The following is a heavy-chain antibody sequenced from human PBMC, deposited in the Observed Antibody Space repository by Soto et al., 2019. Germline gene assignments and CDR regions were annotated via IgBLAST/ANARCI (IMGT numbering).Heavy chain of an antibody. CDR2: ISGSGVST. Sequence: EVELLESGGGLSPPGGSLRLSCAASGFIFRSTAMAWVRQAPGKGLAWVSHISGSGVSTYFSDSVKGRFTISRDNSNNTLYLQMNSLRAEDTAVYFCAAVMGSDYDYVWGSLTFDDWGQGTLVTVSS. J-gene: IGHJ4*02. V-gene: IGHV3-23*01. CDR3: AAVMGSDYDYVWGSLTFDD. D-gene: IGHD3-16*01. CDR1: GFIFRSTA.